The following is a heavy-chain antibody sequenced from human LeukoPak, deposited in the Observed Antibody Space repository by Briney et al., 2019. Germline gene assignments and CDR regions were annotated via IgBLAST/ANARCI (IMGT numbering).Heavy chain of an antibody. J-gene: IGHJ2*01. Sequence: SETLSLTCTVSGGSISSYYWSWIRQPPGKGLEWIGYIYYSGSTNYNPSLKSRVTISVDTSKNQFSLKLSSVTAADTAVYYCARDRLEYSSSWYGTNWYFDLWGRGTLVTVSS. CDR2: IYYSGST. V-gene: IGHV4-59*01. CDR1: GGSISSYY. CDR3: ARDRLEYSSSWYGTNWYFDL. D-gene: IGHD6-13*01.